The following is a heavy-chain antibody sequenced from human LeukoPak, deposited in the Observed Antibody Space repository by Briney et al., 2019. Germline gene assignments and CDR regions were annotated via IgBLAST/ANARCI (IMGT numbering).Heavy chain of an antibody. J-gene: IGHJ4*02. CDR2: ISGDNGNT. CDR3: ARDRYGVRSGSCDY. Sequence: ASVKVSCKASGYTFTSYGISWVRQAPGQGLEWMGWISGDNGNTNYAQNLQGRVTMTTDTSTSTAYMELRSLRYDDTAVYYCARDRYGVRSGSCDYWGQGTLVAVSS. CDR1: GYTFTSYG. V-gene: IGHV1-18*01. D-gene: IGHD1-26*01.